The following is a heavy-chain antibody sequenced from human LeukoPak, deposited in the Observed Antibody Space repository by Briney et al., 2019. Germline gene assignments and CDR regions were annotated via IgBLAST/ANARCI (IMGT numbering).Heavy chain of an antibody. CDR3: ARGPYYSGYDFAARPFDY. J-gene: IGHJ4*02. Sequence: ASVKVSCKASGYTFTSYDINWVRQATGQGLEWMGWMNPNSGNTGYAQKFQGRVTMTRNTSISTAYMELSSLRSEDTAVYYCARGPYYSGYDFAARPFDYWGQGTLVTASS. CDR2: MNPNSGNT. D-gene: IGHD5-12*01. CDR1: GYTFTSYD. V-gene: IGHV1-8*01.